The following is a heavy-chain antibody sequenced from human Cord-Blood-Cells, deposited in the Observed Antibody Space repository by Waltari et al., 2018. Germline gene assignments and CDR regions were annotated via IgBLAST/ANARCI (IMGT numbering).Heavy chain of an antibody. Sequence: QVQLVQSGAEVKKPGASVKVSCKASGSTFTSYDNNCVGQATGQGLAWMGWRNPNSGNTGNAQKFQGRVTMTRNTSISTAYMELSSLRSEDTAVYYCASEIPATGALYWGQGTLVTVSS. J-gene: IGHJ4*02. V-gene: IGHV1-8*01. CDR1: GSTFTSYD. CDR2: RNPNSGNT. D-gene: IGHD7-27*01. CDR3: ASEIPATGALY.